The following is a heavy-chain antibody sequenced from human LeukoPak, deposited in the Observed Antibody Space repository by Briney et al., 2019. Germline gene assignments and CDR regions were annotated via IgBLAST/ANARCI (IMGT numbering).Heavy chain of an antibody. J-gene: IGHJ4*02. Sequence: GGSLRLSCEAYGFTFDDYGMTWVRQVPGKGLEWISSINWNGGTTSYADSVKGRFTISRDNDKNSLYLQMNSLRAEDTALYYCARGGYRQLAYFDYWGQGALVTVSS. V-gene: IGHV3-20*04. CDR1: GFTFDDYG. D-gene: IGHD3-16*02. CDR2: INWNGGTT. CDR3: ARGGYRQLAYFDY.